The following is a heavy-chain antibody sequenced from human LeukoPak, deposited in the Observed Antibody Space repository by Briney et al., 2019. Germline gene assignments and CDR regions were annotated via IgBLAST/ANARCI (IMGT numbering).Heavy chain of an antibody. Sequence: ASVKVSCKASGYTFTSYYMHWVRQAPGQGLEWMGWISAYNGNTNYAQKLQGRVTMTTDTSTSTAYMELRSLRSDDTAVYYCARSPRYYYDSSGYHYWGQGSLVTVSS. J-gene: IGHJ4*02. CDR1: GYTFTSYY. CDR2: ISAYNGNT. CDR3: ARSPRYYYDSSGYHY. V-gene: IGHV1-18*04. D-gene: IGHD3-22*01.